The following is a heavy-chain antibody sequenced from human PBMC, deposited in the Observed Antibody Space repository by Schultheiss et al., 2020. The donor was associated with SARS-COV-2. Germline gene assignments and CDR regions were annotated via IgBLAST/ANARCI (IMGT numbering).Heavy chain of an antibody. V-gene: IGHV3-30*03. J-gene: IGHJ1*01. Sequence: GASLRLSCAASGFTFSSYGMHWVRQAPGKGLEWVAVISYDGSTKYYADSVKGRFTISRDNSKNTVYLQMNSLRAEDTAVYYCATADTAMVYFQHWGQGTLVTVSS. D-gene: IGHD5-18*01. CDR1: GFTFSSYG. CDR3: ATADTAMVYFQH. CDR2: ISYDGSTK.